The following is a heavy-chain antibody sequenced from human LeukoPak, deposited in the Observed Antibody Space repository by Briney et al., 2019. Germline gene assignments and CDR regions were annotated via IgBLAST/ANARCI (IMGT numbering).Heavy chain of an antibody. CDR2: MNPTSGNT. J-gene: IGHJ4*02. CDR3: ARFAVHRRLTVAGQFGLDY. V-gene: IGHV1-8*01. CDR1: GYTFTDYD. Sequence: ASVKVSCKASGYTFTDYDINWVRQASGQGLEWMGWMNPTSGNTGYAQEFQGRVTKTRDTSESTAYMELSSLRSEDTAVYYCARFAVHRRLTVAGQFGLDYWGQGTLVTDSS. D-gene: IGHD6-19*01.